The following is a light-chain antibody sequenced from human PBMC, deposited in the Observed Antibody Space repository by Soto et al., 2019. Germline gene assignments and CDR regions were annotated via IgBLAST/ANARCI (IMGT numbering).Light chain of an antibody. V-gene: IGKV3-20*01. CDR2: GAS. J-gene: IGKJ1*01. Sequence: EIVMTQSPATLSVSPGERATLSCRASQSVGSDLAWYQQKPGQAPRLLIYGASNRATGIPDRISGSGSGTDFTLTISRLEPEDFAVYYCQQYGSSPWTFGQGTKVDIK. CDR3: QQYGSSPWT. CDR1: QSVGSD.